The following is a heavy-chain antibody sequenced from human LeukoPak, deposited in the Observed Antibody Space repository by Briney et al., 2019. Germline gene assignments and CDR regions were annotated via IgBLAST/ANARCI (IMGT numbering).Heavy chain of an antibody. CDR2: LFSGGTT. CDR3: ARHGGNLGSFNF. D-gene: IGHD3-16*01. Sequence: SETLSLTCTVSGGSISTYYWSWIRQPPGKGLEWVGYLFSGGTTNYNPSLKSRVTMSVDMSKHQFSLRLTSVTAADTAVCYCARHGGNLGSFNFWGQGSLVTVSS. CDR1: GGSISTYY. V-gene: IGHV4-59*08. J-gene: IGHJ4*02.